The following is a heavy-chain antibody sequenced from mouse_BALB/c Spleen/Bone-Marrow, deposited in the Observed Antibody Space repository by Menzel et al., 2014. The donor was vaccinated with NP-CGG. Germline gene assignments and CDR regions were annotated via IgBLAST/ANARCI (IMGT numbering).Heavy chain of an antibody. CDR3: ARTIATLYYAMDY. CDR1: GFTFTSYW. J-gene: IGHJ4*01. CDR2: INPSNGRP. Sequence: SGAELVKPGPSVKLSCKASGFTFTSYWMHWVKQRPGQGLEWIGEINPSNGRPNYNGKFKYKATLTVDKSSSTAYMHLSSLRSEDSAVYYCARTIATLYYAMDYWGQGTSVTVSS. V-gene: IGHV1S81*02.